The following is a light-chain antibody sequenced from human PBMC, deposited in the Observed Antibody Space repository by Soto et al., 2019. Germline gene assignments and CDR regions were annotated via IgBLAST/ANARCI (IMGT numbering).Light chain of an antibody. CDR1: QGSSSW. Sequence: DIQMTQSPSSVSASVGDRVTITCRASQGSSSWLAWYQQKPGKAPTLQIYTVSSLQSWATSRFSGSGSVTDVNLTISSLQTEDFATYYCQQANSFPLTVGGGTKVEIK. CDR3: QQANSFPLT. V-gene: IGKV1-12*01. CDR2: TVS. J-gene: IGKJ4*02.